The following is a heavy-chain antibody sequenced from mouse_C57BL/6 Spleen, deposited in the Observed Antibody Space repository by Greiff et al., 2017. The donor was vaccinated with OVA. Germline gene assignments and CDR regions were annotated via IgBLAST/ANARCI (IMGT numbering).Heavy chain of an antibody. CDR1: GYSFTGYY. D-gene: IGHD6-5*01. CDR2: INPSTGGT. Sequence: EVKLMESGPELVKPGASVKISCKASGYSFTGYYMNWVKQSPEKSLEWIGEINPSTGGTTYNQKFKAKATLTVDKSSSTAYMQLKSLTSEDSAVYYCARGDSPPRFAYWGQGTLVTVSA. V-gene: IGHV1-42*01. J-gene: IGHJ3*01. CDR3: ARGDSPPRFAY.